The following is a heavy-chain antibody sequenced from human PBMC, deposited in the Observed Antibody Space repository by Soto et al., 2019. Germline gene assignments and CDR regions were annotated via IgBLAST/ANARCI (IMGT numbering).Heavy chain of an antibody. CDR3: ARGYCVYATCSNWIVTWVDP. CDR1: GVTLSDYP. Sequence: QVQLVQSGAEVKKPGSSVKVSCKASGVTLSDYPINWVRQAPGQGLEWMGGLLPIFGTTIYAQKFQGRLTITADEATKTASMELSLLRPEDTAIFYCARGYCVYATCSNWIVTWVDPWGQGTVVSVSS. D-gene: IGHD2-15*01. CDR2: LLPIFGTT. V-gene: IGHV1-69*01. J-gene: IGHJ5*02.